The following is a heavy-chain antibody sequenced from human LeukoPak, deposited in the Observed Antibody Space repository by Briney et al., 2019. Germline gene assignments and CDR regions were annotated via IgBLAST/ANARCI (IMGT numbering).Heavy chain of an antibody. CDR3: AKDHLTYGDYVSGYFDY. V-gene: IGHV3-33*03. J-gene: IGHJ4*02. CDR2: IWYDGSNK. CDR1: GFTFSSYG. Sequence: PGRSLRLSCAASGFTFSSYGMHWVRQAPGKGLEWVAVIWYDGSNKYYADSVKGRFTISRDNAKNSLYLQMNSLRAEDTALYYCAKDHLTYGDYVSGYFDYWGQGTLVTVSS. D-gene: IGHD4-17*01.